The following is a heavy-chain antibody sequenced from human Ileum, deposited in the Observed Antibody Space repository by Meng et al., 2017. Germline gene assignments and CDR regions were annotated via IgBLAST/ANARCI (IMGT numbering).Heavy chain of an antibody. D-gene: IGHD2/OR15-2a*01. V-gene: IGHV4-30-2*01. J-gene: IGHJ4*02. CDR2: IYQVGST. CDR1: GGSISSSAYS. CDR3: ASSTSGPELNY. Sequence: HLQLQESGSGLGTSSQTLSLTCTVSGGSISSSAYSWTWIRQPPGKGLEWIGYIYQVGSTNYNPSLKSRVTIFVDTSKNQFSLKLTSVTAADTAVYYCASSTSGPELNYWGQGTLVTVSS.